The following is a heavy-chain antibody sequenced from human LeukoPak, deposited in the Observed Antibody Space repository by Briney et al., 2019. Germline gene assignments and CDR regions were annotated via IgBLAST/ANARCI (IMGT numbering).Heavy chain of an antibody. V-gene: IGHV3-33*08. CDR2: IWYDGSNK. CDR3: ARDLLMTTVTSWFDP. CDR1: GFTFSSYA. Sequence: GGSLRLSCAASGFTFSSYAMSWVRQAPGKGLEWVAVIWYDGSNKYYADSVKGRFTISRDNSKNTLYLQMNSLRAEDMAVYYCARDLLMTTVTSWFDPWGQGTLVTVSS. J-gene: IGHJ5*02. D-gene: IGHD4-17*01.